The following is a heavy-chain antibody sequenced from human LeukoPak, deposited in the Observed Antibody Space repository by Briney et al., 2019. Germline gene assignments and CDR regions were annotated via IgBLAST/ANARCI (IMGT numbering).Heavy chain of an antibody. CDR1: GFTFGDYA. CDR3: TRAEFGGDPKLEDWFDP. Sequence: GGSLRLSCTASGFTFGDYAVSWFRQAPGKGLEWVGFIRSKAYGGTTEYAASVKGRFTISRDDSKSIAYLQMNSLKTEDTAVYYCTRAEFGGDPKLEDWFDPWGQGTLVTVSS. D-gene: IGHD2-21*02. V-gene: IGHV3-49*03. CDR2: IRSKAYGGTT. J-gene: IGHJ5*02.